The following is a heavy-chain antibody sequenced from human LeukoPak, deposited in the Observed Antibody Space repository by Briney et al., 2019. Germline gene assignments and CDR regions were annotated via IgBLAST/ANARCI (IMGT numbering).Heavy chain of an antibody. Sequence: GGSLRLSCAASGFTFSSYSMNWVRQAPGKGPEWVSSISSSSSDIYYADSVKGRFTISRDNDKNSLYLQMNSLRAEDTAVYYCARDSAVDTAIFDYWGQGTLVTVSS. J-gene: IGHJ4*02. V-gene: IGHV3-21*01. CDR1: GFTFSSYS. CDR3: ARDSAVDTAIFDY. D-gene: IGHD5-18*01. CDR2: ISSSSSDI.